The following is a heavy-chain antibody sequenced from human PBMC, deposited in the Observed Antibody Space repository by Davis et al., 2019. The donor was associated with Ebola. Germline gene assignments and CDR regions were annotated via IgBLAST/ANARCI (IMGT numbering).Heavy chain of an antibody. V-gene: IGHV3-23*01. CDR1: GFTLSNYV. D-gene: IGHD2-21*01. CDR2: IALSDGVT. Sequence: PGGSLRPSCAAPGFTLSNYVVTWVRQAPGKGLEWVPGIALSDGVTFYGDSVKGRFTIPRDDSTNTLYLQMHSLRAEDTAVYHCAKGAYCAGDCHYTWYFDLWGRGTLVTVSS. CDR3: AKGAYCAGDCHYTWYFDL. J-gene: IGHJ2*01.